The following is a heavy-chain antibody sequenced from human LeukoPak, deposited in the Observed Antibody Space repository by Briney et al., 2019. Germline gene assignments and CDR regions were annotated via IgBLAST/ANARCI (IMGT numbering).Heavy chain of an antibody. CDR2: TYYGGST. J-gene: IGHJ3*02. V-gene: IGHV4-59*11. D-gene: IGHD1-26*01. CDR1: GDSISLHF. CDR3: ATLGRAAGNAFDI. Sequence: SETLSLTCSVSGDSISLHFWSWIRQPPGKGLEWIGHTYYGGSTDYNPSLASRVTFSADTSKNQFSLKLSSVTAADTAVYYCATLGRAAGNAFDIWGQGTVVIVSS.